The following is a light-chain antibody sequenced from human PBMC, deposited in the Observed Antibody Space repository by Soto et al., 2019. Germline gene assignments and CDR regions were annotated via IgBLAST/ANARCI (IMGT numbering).Light chain of an antibody. Sequence: QSALTQPASVSGSPGQSITISCTGTSSDVGTYNYVSWYQQHPGKAPKLIIYGVTNRPSGVSNCFSGSKSGNTASLTISGLQAEDEAGYYCSSFTSSAFVVFGGGTKLTVL. CDR1: SSDVGTYNY. CDR2: GVT. J-gene: IGLJ2*01. V-gene: IGLV2-14*01. CDR3: SSFTSSAFVV.